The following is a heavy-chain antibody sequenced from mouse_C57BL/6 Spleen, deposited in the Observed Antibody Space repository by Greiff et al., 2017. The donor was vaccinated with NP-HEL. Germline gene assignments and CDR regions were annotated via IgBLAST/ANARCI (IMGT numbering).Heavy chain of an antibody. CDR1: GFTFSDYG. V-gene: IGHV5-17*01. J-gene: IGHJ4*01. Sequence: DVKLVESGGGLVKPGGSLKLSCAASGFTFSDYGMHWVRQAPEKGLEWVAYISSGSSTIYYADTVKGRFTISRDNAKNTLFLQMTSLRSEDTAMYYCAKIYYGNYVRYAMDYWGQGTSVTVSS. CDR2: ISSGSSTI. D-gene: IGHD2-1*01. CDR3: AKIYYGNYVRYAMDY.